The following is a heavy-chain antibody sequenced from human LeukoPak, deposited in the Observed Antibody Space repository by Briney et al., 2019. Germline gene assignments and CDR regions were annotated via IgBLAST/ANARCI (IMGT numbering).Heavy chain of an antibody. CDR1: GGAINRRNYY. J-gene: IGHJ4*02. D-gene: IGHD1-26*01. CDR2: TYYSGSV. CDR3: ARHFGGSYYLFDY. V-gene: IGHV4-39*01. Sequence: SETLSLTCTVVGGAINRRNYYWGWIRQSPGKGLEWIGSTYYSGSVNNNPSLQSRVTISVDTSRNQFSLKLTSVTAADTAVYYCARHFGGSYYLFDYWGQGTLVTVSS.